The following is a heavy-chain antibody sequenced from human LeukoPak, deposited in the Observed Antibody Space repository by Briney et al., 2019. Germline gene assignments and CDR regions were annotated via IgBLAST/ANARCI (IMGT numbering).Heavy chain of an antibody. D-gene: IGHD3-3*01. CDR1: GDSLTDLN. CDR3: VTRGGDFWSGFEN. V-gene: IGHV1-24*01. CDR2: FDPEQAKT. J-gene: IGHJ4*02. Sequence: ASVKVSCKVSGDSLTDLNIQWVRQSPGKGLECLGGFDPEQAKTIYAQNFQGRVTMTEDASTDTAYMELKSLKSEDTAVYYCVTRGGDFWSGFENWGQGTLVAVSS.